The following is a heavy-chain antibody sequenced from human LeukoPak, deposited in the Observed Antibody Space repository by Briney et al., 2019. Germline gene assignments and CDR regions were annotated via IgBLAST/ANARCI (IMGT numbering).Heavy chain of an antibody. V-gene: IGHV1-2*02. CDR2: INPNSGGT. CDR1: GYTFTGYY. Sequence: ASVKVSCKASGYTFTGYYMHWVRQAPGQGLEWMGWINPNSGGTNYAQKFQGRVTMTRDTSISTAYMELSRLRSDDTAVYYCARTGYSSGWYLLFDQWGQRTLVTVPS. CDR3: ARTGYSSGWYLLFDQ. D-gene: IGHD6-19*01. J-gene: IGHJ4*02.